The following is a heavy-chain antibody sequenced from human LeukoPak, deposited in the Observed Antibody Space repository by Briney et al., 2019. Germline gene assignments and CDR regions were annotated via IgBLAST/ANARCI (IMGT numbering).Heavy chain of an antibody. CDR3: ARRQTEAAGYADNGNWLDP. V-gene: IGHV4-4*07. D-gene: IGHD5-12*01. Sequence: TPSETLSLTCTVSGGSISGYYWSWIRQPAGKGLEWIGRIYTSGSTNYNPSLKSRVTMSVDTSKNQFSLNLSSVTAADTAVYHCARRQTEAAGYADNGNWLDPWGQGTLVTVSP. CDR1: GGSISGYY. J-gene: IGHJ5*02. CDR2: IYTSGST.